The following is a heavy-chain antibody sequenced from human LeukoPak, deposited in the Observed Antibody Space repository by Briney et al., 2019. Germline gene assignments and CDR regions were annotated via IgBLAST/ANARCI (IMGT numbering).Heavy chain of an antibody. CDR3: ARGGSYLSAFDI. CDR1: GYTFTSYG. D-gene: IGHD1-26*01. J-gene: IGHJ3*02. CDR2: IYSGGST. V-gene: IGHV3-53*01. Sequence: ASVKVSCKASGYTFTSYGISWVRQAPGKGLEWVSIIYSGGSTFYADSVKGRFTISRDNSKNTLYLQMNSLRAEDTAVYYCARGGSYLSAFDIWGQGTMVTVSS.